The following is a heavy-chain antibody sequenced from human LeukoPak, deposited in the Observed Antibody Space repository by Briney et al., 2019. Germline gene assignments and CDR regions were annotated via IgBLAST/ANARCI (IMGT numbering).Heavy chain of an antibody. J-gene: IGHJ3*02. CDR1: GGTFSSYA. CDR2: IIPIFGTA. V-gene: IGHV1-69*13. CDR3: ARELSWAFDI. Sequence: EASVKVSCKASGGTFSSYAISWVRQAPGQGLEWMGGIIPIFGTANYAQKFQGRVTITADESTSTAYMELSSLRSEDTAVYYCARELSWAFDIYGQGTMVTVSS. D-gene: IGHD3-16*02.